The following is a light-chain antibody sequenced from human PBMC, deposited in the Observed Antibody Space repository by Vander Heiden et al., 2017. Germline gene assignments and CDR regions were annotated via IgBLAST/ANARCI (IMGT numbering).Light chain of an antibody. Sequence: SGLTQPPSVSAAPGHRVTISRTGSRSHIGAGADVHRSQQPPATPPTLLSYGNSNRPSGVPDRFSGSKSGTSASLAITGLQAEDEADYYCQYYDSSLSGVFGGGTKLTVL. J-gene: IGLJ2*01. CDR3: QYYDSSLSGV. CDR2: GNS. V-gene: IGLV1-40*01. CDR1: RSHIGAGAD.